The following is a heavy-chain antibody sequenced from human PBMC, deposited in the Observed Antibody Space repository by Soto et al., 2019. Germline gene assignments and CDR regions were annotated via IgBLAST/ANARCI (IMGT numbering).Heavy chain of an antibody. D-gene: IGHD3-16*01. CDR2: ITWHSGTI. J-gene: IGHJ6*03. CDR1: GFTFDQYT. V-gene: IGHV3-9*01. Sequence: DVQLVESGGGLVQPGRSPRLACAASGFTFDQYTMHWVRQAPGKGLEWVSSITWHSGTIGYADSVKGRFTISRDNAKNSLYLQMNSLRGEDTALYYCAKEMITFGDFNYYYMDVWGNGTTVTVSS. CDR3: AKEMITFGDFNYYYMDV.